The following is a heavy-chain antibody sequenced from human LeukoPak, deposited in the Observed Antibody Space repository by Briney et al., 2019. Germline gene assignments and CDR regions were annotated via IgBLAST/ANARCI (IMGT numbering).Heavy chain of an antibody. V-gene: IGHV3-33*06. CDR3: AKETVAAPPIDY. CDR2: IWYDGSNK. Sequence: PGRSLRLSCAASGFTFSSYGMHWVRQAPGKGLEWVAVIWYDGSNKYYADSVKGRFTISRDNSKNTLYLQMNSLRAEDTAVYYCAKETVAAPPIDYWGQGTLVTVSS. D-gene: IGHD6-19*01. J-gene: IGHJ4*02. CDR1: GFTFSSYG.